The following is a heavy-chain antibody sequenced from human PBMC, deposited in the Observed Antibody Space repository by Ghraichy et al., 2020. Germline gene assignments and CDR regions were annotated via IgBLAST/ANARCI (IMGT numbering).Heavy chain of an antibody. V-gene: IGHV3-23*01. CDR1: GFIFNTYV. D-gene: IGHD4-17*01. CDR3: ATLYDFADYYFDY. Sequence: GGSLRLSCAGSGFIFNTYVMGWVRQAPGKGLEWVSAISGSGGKTYYADSVQGRFTISRDNSKNTLYLQMNSLRGEDTAVYFCATLYDFADYYFDYWGQGTLVTVSS. J-gene: IGHJ4*02. CDR2: ISGSGGKT.